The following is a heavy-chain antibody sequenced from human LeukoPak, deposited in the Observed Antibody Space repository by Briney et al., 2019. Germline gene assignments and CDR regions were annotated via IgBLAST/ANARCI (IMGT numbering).Heavy chain of an antibody. V-gene: IGHV3-23*01. J-gene: IGHJ4*02. CDR2: ISESGDNK. Sequence: PGGSLRLSCATSGFTFSNYAMSWVRQAPGKGLEWASGISESGDNKNHADSVKGRFTISRDNSKNTLYLQMSSLRAEDTAVYYCAKNITNWGQGTLVTVSS. CDR1: GFTFSNYA. D-gene: IGHD1-14*01. CDR3: AKNITN.